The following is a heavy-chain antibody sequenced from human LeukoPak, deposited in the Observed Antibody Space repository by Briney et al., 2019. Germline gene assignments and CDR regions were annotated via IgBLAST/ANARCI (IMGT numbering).Heavy chain of an antibody. CDR3: ARGSCGSGYCSMDF. D-gene: IGHD3-22*01. CDR1: GFTFSSYA. V-gene: IGHV3-30-3*01. J-gene: IGHJ6*02. CDR2: ISYDGSNK. Sequence: GGSLRLSCAASGFTFSSYAMHWVRQAPGKGLEWVAVISYDGSNKYYADSVKGRFTISRDNSKNTLYLQMNGLRAEDTAVYYCARGSCGSGYCSMDFWGQGATVTVSS.